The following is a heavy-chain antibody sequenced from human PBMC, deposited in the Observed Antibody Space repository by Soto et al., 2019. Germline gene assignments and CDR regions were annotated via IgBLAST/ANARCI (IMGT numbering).Heavy chain of an antibody. CDR1: VYTFTSYG. J-gene: IGHJ2*01. Sequence: ASVTVSCKASVYTFTSYGISWVRQAPGQGLEWMGWISAYNGNTNYAQKLQGRVTMTTDTSTSTAYMELRSLRSDDTAVYYCARGPDYDFWSGYSTWYFDLWGRGTLVTVS. CDR3: ARGPDYDFWSGYSTWYFDL. D-gene: IGHD3-3*01. CDR2: ISAYNGNT. V-gene: IGHV1-18*01.